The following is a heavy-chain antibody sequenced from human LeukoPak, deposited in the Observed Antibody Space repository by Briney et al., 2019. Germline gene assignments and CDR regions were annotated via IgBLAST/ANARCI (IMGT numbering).Heavy chain of an antibody. D-gene: IGHD3-10*01. Sequence: ASVKVSCKASGGTFSSYAISWVRQAPGQGLEWMGGIIPIFGTANYAQKFQGRVTITTDESTSTAYMELSSLRSEDTAVYYRARDTDYGSGSYYGYWGQGTLVTVSS. CDR2: IIPIFGTA. CDR3: ARDTDYGSGSYYGY. V-gene: IGHV1-69*05. J-gene: IGHJ4*02. CDR1: GGTFSSYA.